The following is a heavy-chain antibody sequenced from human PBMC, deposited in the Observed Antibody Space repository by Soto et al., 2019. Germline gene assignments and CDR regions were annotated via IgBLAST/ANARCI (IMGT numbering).Heavy chain of an antibody. CDR2: ISYDGSNK. CDR1: GFTFSSYA. V-gene: IGHV3-30-3*01. D-gene: IGHD3-16*01. CDR3: ARDMGAGRSDYYYGMDV. Sequence: GGSLRLSCAASGFTFSSYAIHWVRQAPGKGLEWVAVISYDGSNKYYADSVKGRFTISRDNSKNTLYLQMNSLRAEDTAVYYCARDMGAGRSDYYYGMDVWGQGTTVTVSS. J-gene: IGHJ6*02.